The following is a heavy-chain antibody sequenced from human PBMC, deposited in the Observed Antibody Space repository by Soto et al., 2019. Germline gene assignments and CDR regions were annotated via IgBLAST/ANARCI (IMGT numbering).Heavy chain of an antibody. V-gene: IGHV3-23*01. CDR2: ISGGGDRT. Sequence: EVQLLESGGGLVQPGGSLRLSCVGSGFTFISYAMNWVRQAPGKGLEWVSGISGGGDRTFDADSVKGRFTISRDNSKNTVNLQMNSLRADDTAVYYCARKVLGSTSRPAYWYFDLWGRGTLFTVSS. CDR1: GFTFISYA. J-gene: IGHJ2*01. D-gene: IGHD3-16*01. CDR3: ARKVLGSTSRPAYWYFDL.